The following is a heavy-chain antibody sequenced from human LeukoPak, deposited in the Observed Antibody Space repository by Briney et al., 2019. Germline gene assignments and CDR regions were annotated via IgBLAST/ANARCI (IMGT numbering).Heavy chain of an antibody. D-gene: IGHD3-9*01. CDR1: GGSITGYY. V-gene: IGHV4-34*01. Sequence: SETLSLTCAVYGGSITGYYWSWIRQTPGRGLEWVGEIHYTGATSYNPSLKSRATISTDTSKNQFSLRLSSVTAADTAVYYCARGSMLTGYCFDFWGQGALVTVSS. CDR3: ARGSMLTGYCFDF. J-gene: IGHJ4*02. CDR2: IHYTGAT.